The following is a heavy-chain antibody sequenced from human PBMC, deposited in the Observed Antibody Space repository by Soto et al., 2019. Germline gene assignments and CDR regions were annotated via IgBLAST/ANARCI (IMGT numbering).Heavy chain of an antibody. D-gene: IGHD6-13*01. CDR2: ISASGGSA. Sequence: PGGSLRLSCVASGFTFSSYAMSWVRQAPGKGLQWVSAISASGGSAYYADSVEGRFTISRDNSKNTLYLQMNSLRAEDTAVYYCAKGRFSSSWYRDLDYWGRGTLVTVSS. V-gene: IGHV3-23*01. CDR1: GFTFSSYA. CDR3: AKGRFSSSWYRDLDY. J-gene: IGHJ4*02.